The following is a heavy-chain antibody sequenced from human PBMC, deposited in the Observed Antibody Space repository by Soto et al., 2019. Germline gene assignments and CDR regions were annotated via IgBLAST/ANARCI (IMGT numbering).Heavy chain of an antibody. CDR2: IYRDDAN. V-gene: IGHV2-5*02. CDR1: GISRSTSGDV. J-gene: IGHJ3*01. D-gene: IGHD6-19*01. Sequence: QVTLKESGPTLVKSTQALTLTCTFWGISRSTSGDVVGWHRQPPGEALEWLELIYRDDANLYSPSLESRLTTTIVNTKNHVGFTKTNMDTVNTATYYCAHRLGCGRSLDAFDLWGQGTMVAVS. CDR3: AHRLGCGRSLDAFDL.